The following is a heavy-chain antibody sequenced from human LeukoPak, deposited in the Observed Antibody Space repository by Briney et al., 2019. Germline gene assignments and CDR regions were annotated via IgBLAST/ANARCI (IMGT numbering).Heavy chain of an antibody. CDR2: ISAYNGNT. D-gene: IGHD3-3*01. CDR1: GYTFTDYS. V-gene: IGHV1-18*04. Sequence: GASVKVSCKASGYTFTDYSMHWVRQAPGQGLEWMGWISAYNGNTNYAQKLQGRVTMTTDTSTSTAYMELRSLRSDDTAVYYCARDPIKERIFGVVRYYYYGMDVWGQGTTVTVSS. CDR3: ARDPIKERIFGVVRYYYYGMDV. J-gene: IGHJ6*02.